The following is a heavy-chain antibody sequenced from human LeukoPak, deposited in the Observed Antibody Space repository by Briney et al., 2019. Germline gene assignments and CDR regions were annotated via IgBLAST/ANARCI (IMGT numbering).Heavy chain of an antibody. J-gene: IGHJ4*02. Sequence: PGGSLRLSCAASGFTFSSYDMHWVRQATGKGLEWVSAIDTAGDTYYADSVKGRSTISRENAKNSVFLQVNSLRVGDTAVYYCTRAVGATNLGFDYWGQGTLVTVSS. CDR1: GFTFSSYD. CDR3: TRAVGATNLGFDY. D-gene: IGHD1-26*01. CDR2: IDTAGDT. V-gene: IGHV3-13*01.